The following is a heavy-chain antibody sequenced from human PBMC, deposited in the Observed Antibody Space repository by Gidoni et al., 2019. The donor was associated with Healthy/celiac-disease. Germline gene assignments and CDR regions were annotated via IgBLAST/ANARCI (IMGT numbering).Heavy chain of an antibody. J-gene: IGHJ4*02. CDR3: ARAIEEQWLVGSY. CDR1: GFTFSSYS. V-gene: IGHV3-21*01. CDR2: ISSSSSYR. D-gene: IGHD6-19*01. Sequence: EVQLVESGGGLVKPGGSLRLSCAASGFTFSSYSMNWVRQAPGKGLEWVSSISSSSSYRYYADSVKGRFTISRDNAKNSLYLQMNSLRAEDTAVYYCARAIEEQWLVGSYWCQGTLVTVAS.